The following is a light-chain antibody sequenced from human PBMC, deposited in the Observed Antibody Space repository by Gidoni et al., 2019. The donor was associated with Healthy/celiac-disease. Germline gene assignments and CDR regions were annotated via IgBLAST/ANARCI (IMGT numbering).Light chain of an antibody. CDR2: DAS. J-gene: IGKJ3*01. V-gene: IGKV3-11*01. CDR1: QSVSSS. CDR3: QQRSNWPPE. Sequence: ENVLTQSPATLSLSPGERATLSCRASQSVSSSLAWYQQKPGQAPRLLIYDASNRATGIPARFSGSGSGTDFSLTISSLEPEDFAVYYCQQRSNWPPEFGPXTKVDIK.